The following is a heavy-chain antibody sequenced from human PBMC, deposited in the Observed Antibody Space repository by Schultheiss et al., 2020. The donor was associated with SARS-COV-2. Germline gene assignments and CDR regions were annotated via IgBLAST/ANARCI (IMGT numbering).Heavy chain of an antibody. Sequence: SETLSLTCAVSGYSISSGYYWGWIRLPPGKGLEWIGSIFHAGSTYYNPSLKSRVTMSVDTSKNQFSLKLTSVTAADTAVYYCLRDSGYDGSSYWGQGTLVTVSS. V-gene: IGHV4-38-2*02. CDR2: IFHAGST. J-gene: IGHJ4*02. CDR3: LRDSGYDGSSY. D-gene: IGHD5-12*01. CDR1: GYSISSGYY.